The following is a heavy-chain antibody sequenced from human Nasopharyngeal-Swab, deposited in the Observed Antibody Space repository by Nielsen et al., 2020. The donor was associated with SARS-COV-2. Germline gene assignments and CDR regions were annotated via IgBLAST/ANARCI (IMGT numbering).Heavy chain of an antibody. CDR3: ARDYRGYSYVTPGY. J-gene: IGHJ4*02. V-gene: IGHV3-30*04. CDR1: GFTFSSYA. D-gene: IGHD5-18*01. Sequence: GESLKISCAASGFTFSSYAMHWVRQAPGKGLECAAVISYDGSNEYFADSVKGRFTISRDNSKNTVFLQMNSLRTEDTAVYYCARDYRGYSYVTPGYWGQGTLVTVSS. CDR2: ISYDGSNE.